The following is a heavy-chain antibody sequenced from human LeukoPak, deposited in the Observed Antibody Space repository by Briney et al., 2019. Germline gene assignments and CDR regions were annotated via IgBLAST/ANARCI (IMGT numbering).Heavy chain of an antibody. CDR2: INPNSGGT. CDR1: GYTFTGYY. J-gene: IGHJ4*02. V-gene: IGHV1-2*02. D-gene: IGHD4-23*01. Sequence: ASVKVSCKASGYTFTGYYMHWVRQAPGQGLEWMGWINPNSGGTNYAQKFQGRVTMTRDTSISTAYMELSRLRSDDTAVYYCARYYGGNSESDYXGQGTLVTVSS. CDR3: ARYYGGNSESDY.